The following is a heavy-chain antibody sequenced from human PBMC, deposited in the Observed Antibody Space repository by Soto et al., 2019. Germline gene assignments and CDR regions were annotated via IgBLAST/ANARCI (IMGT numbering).Heavy chain of an antibody. CDR1: GGSFSGYY. V-gene: IGHV4-34*01. CDR3: ARGIDIAAAGTDGVGADLGRVYFDY. Sequence: ETLSLTCAVYGGSFSGYYWSWIRQPPGKGLEWIGEINHSGSTNYNPSLKSRVTISVDTSKNQFSLKLSSVTAADTAVYYCARGIDIAAAGTDGVGADLGRVYFDYWGQGTLVTVSS. CDR2: INHSGST. D-gene: IGHD6-13*01. J-gene: IGHJ4*02.